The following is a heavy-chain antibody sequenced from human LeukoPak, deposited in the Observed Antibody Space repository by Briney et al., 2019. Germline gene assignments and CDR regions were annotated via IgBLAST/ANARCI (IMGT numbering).Heavy chain of an antibody. CDR2: IYYSGST. V-gene: IGHV4-39*07. D-gene: IGHD5-12*01. CDR3: ARYLNGYSASYYFDY. J-gene: IGHJ4*02. CDR1: GGSISSSSYY. Sequence: SETLSLTCTVSGGSISSSSYYWGWIRQPPGKGLEWIGSIYYSGSTYYNPSLKSRVTISVDTSKNQFSLKLSSVTAADTAVYYCARYLNGYSASYYFDYWGQGTLVTVSS.